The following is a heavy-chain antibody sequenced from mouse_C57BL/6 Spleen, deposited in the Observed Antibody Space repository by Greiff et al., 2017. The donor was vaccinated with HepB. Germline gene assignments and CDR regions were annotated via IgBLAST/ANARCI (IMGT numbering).Heavy chain of an antibody. CDR1: GYTFTDYN. CDR3: ARRVYYDYDGAMDY. J-gene: IGHJ4*01. Sequence: VHVKQSGPELVKPGASVKIPCKASGYTFTDYNMDWVKQSHGKSLEWIGDINPNNGGTIYNQKFKGKATLTVDKSSSTAYMELRSLTSEDTAVYYCARRVYYDYDGAMDYWGQGTSVTVSS. D-gene: IGHD2-4*01. CDR2: INPNNGGT. V-gene: IGHV1-18*01.